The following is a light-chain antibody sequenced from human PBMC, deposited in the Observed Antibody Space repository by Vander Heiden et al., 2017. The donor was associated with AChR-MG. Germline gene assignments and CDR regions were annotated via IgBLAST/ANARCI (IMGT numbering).Light chain of an antibody. CDR1: SLGRYH. V-gene: IGLV3-19*01. CDR3: NSRDRGGDPPYV. J-gene: IGLJ1*01. Sequence: SSDLTQDPAVSVALGQTVRITCQGDSLGRYHASWYQQKAGQAPILVMYGNNNRPSGIPDRFSGSRSGNTASLTITGAQAEDEADYYCNSRDRGGDPPYVFGTGTKVTVL. CDR2: GNN.